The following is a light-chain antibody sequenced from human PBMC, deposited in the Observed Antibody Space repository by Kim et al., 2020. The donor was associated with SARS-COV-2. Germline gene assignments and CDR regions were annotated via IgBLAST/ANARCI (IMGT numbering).Light chain of an antibody. V-gene: IGKV1-5*03. Sequence: DIQMTQSPSTLSASVGDRVTITCRASQSISNWLAWYQQKPGKVPKVLIYKASNLENGVPSRFSGSGYGTEFTLTISSLQPDDFATYYCQHSYSYPYTVGQGTKLEI. CDR1: QSISNW. CDR3: QHSYSYPYT. CDR2: KAS. J-gene: IGKJ2*01.